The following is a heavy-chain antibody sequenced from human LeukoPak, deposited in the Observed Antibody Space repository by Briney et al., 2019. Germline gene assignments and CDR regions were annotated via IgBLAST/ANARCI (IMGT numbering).Heavy chain of an antibody. J-gene: IGHJ4*02. CDR1: GFTFSEQY. Sequence: QPGRSLRPSCAASGFTFSEQYMDWVRQALGKGLEWVGRTRNKANSYTTEYAASVKGRFTISRDDSKNSLYLQMNSLKTEDTAVYYCAREFYDSSGYTLDYWGQGTLVTVSS. CDR3: AREFYDSSGYTLDY. D-gene: IGHD3-22*01. V-gene: IGHV3-72*01. CDR2: TRNKANSYTT.